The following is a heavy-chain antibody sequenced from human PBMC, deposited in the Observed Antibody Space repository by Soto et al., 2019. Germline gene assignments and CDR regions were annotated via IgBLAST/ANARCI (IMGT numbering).Heavy chain of an antibody. Sequence: SETLSLTCTVSGGSINDFYWSWIRQPPGKGLEWIGYIYYSGSTDYNPSLKGRVTISVDTSKNQFSLKLRSVTAADTAVYYCARVGGVAARTFDYWGQGTLVTVS. J-gene: IGHJ4*02. D-gene: IGHD6-6*01. CDR3: ARVGGVAARTFDY. V-gene: IGHV4-59*01. CDR2: IYYSGST. CDR1: GGSINDFY.